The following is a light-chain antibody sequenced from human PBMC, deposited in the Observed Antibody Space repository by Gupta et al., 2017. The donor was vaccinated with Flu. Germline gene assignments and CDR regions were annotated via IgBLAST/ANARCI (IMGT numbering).Light chain of an antibody. J-gene: IGKJ4*01. CDR3: QQHLDAIS. Sequence: DTVMTQSPDSLAVSLGERATINCKSSQSLLYSFNNKNYLAWYQQKPGQPPKLLIYWASTRECGVPDRFSGSGSGKDFTLTSSSRQAEDVAVYYWQQHLDAISFGGGTKVEIK. V-gene: IGKV4-1*01. CDR1: QSLLYSFNNKNY. CDR2: WAS.